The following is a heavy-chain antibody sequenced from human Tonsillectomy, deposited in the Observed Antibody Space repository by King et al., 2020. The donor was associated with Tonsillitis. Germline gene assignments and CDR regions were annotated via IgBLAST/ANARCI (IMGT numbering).Heavy chain of an antibody. J-gene: IGHJ4*02. CDR1: GFSFSSFA. D-gene: IGHD6-19*01. V-gene: IGHV3-21*01. CDR2: ISSGGDYK. CDR3: AREVGGWPRGDGDF. Sequence: VQLVESGGGLVKPGGSLRLSCAGSGFSFSSFAMNWVRQAPGKGLEWVSSISSGGDYKYYAESMKARFTISRDNAKNSLYLQMNSLKGDDTAVYYCAREVGGWPRGDGDFWGQGSLAT.